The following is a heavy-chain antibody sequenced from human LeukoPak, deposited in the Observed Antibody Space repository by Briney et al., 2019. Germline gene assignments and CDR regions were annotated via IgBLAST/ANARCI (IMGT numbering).Heavy chain of an antibody. CDR3: AKDRFGELVLDY. D-gene: IGHD3-10*01. V-gene: IGHV3-43*02. Sequence: SLISADVDSTYYAASLKGRFTISRDNRKNSLYLQMNSLRTEDTALYYCAKDRFGELVLDYWGQGTLVTVSS. CDR2: ISADVDST. J-gene: IGHJ4*02.